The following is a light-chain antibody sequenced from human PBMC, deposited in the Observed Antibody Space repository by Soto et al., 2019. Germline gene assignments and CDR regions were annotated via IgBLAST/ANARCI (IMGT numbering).Light chain of an antibody. CDR1: STDVGGHYY. J-gene: IGLJ2*01. V-gene: IGLV2-14*03. CDR2: DVT. Sequence: QSALTQPASVSGSPGQSITISCTGTSTDVGGHYYVSWYQQHPGKAPKLIIYDVTDRPSGGSHRFSGSKSGNTASLTISWLQAEDEADYYCTSYTSTNSYVAVGGGTKLTVL. CDR3: TSYTSTNSYVA.